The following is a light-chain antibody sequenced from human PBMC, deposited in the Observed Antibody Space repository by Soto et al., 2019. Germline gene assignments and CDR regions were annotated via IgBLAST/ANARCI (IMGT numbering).Light chain of an antibody. V-gene: IGKV3-15*01. J-gene: IGKJ1*01. CDR2: GAS. Sequence: EVVLTHSPVTLSLSPGERATLSCRASQSVSSNLAWYQQKPGQAPRLLIYGASTRATGIPARFSGSGSGTEFTLTISSLQSEDFAVYYCQQYNNWPPWTFGQGTKVDIK. CDR3: QQYNNWPPWT. CDR1: QSVSSN.